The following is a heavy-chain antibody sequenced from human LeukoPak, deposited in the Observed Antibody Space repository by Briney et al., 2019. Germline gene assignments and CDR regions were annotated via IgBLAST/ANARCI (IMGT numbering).Heavy chain of an antibody. CDR3: ASLVSLYDSSGYYYDYFDY. V-gene: IGHV4-39*07. CDR2: INHSGST. CDR1: GGSISSRSYY. Sequence: PSETLSLTCTVSGGSISSRSYYWGWIRQPPGKGLEWIGEINHSGSTNYNPSLKSRVTISVDTSKNQFSLKLSSVTAADTAVYYCASLVSLYDSSGYYYDYFDYWGQGTLVTVSS. D-gene: IGHD3-22*01. J-gene: IGHJ4*02.